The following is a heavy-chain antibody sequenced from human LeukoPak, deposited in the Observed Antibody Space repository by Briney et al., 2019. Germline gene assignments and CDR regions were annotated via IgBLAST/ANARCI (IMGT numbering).Heavy chain of an antibody. V-gene: IGHV3-74*01. CDR3: ARPIAAAGGFDI. CDR2: INSDGSST. J-gene: IGHJ3*02. Sequence: GGSLRLSCAASGFTFSSYWMHWVRQPPGKGLVWDSGINSDGSSTNYADSVNGRFTISRDNANNTLYLQMNTLRAEDTAVYYCARPIAAAGGFDICGQGTMVTVSS. D-gene: IGHD6-13*01. CDR1: GFTFSSYW.